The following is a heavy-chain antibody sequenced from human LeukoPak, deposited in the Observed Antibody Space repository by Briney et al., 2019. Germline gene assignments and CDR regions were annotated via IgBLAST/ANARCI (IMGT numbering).Heavy chain of an antibody. CDR3: ARGRSTGYPYYFEY. J-gene: IGHJ4*02. D-gene: IGHD5-12*01. Sequence: VASVKVSCKASGYTFASYDINWVRQATGQGLEWMGWMNPNSGSTGYAQKFQGRVTITRNTSISTAYMELSGLRSEDTVVYYCARGRSTGYPYYFEYWGQGTLVTVSS. CDR1: GYTFASYD. V-gene: IGHV1-8*03. CDR2: MNPNSGST.